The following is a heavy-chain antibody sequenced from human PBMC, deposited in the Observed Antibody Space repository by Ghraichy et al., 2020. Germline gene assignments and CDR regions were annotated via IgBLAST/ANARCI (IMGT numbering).Heavy chain of an antibody. V-gene: IGHV4-59*01. CDR3: ARSAITVTSTWFVNWFDH. CDR1: GDSFSTYY. Sequence: SETLSLTCTVSGDSFSTYYCTWIRQSPGTGLQWIGHMYYSGTTNYNPSLRGRVTMSMDTSKNQFSLKLMSVTVADTAVYYFARSAITVTSTWFVNWFDHWGQGAPVTVSS. J-gene: IGHJ5*02. D-gene: IGHD6-13*01. CDR2: MYYSGTT.